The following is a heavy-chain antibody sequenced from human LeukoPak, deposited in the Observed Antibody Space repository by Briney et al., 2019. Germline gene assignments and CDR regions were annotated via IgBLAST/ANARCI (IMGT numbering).Heavy chain of an antibody. CDR2: IKEDGSEK. CDR1: GFTFSNSW. V-gene: IGHV3-7*01. CDR3: ARDVDWQSLDY. D-gene: IGHD3/OR15-3a*01. J-gene: IGHJ4*02. Sequence: GGSLRLSCAASGFTFSNSWMSWVRQAPGKGLEWVANIKEDGSEKNYVDSVKGRFTVSRDNAKNSLYLQMNSLRAEDTAVYYCARDVDWQSLDYWGQGTLVTVSS.